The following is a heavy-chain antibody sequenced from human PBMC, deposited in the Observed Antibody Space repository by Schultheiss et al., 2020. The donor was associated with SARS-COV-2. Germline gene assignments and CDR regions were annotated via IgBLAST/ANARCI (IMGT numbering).Heavy chain of an antibody. CDR2: INSDGSST. CDR3: AKDHLYDYVWGSYRSTFDY. D-gene: IGHD3-16*02. V-gene: IGHV3-74*01. CDR1: GFTFDDYA. J-gene: IGHJ4*02. Sequence: GGSLRLSCAASGFTFDDYAMHWVRQAPGKGLVWVSRINSDGSSTSYADSVKGRFTISRDNSKNTLYLQMNSLRAEDTAVYYCAKDHLYDYVWGSYRSTFDYWGQGTLVTVSS.